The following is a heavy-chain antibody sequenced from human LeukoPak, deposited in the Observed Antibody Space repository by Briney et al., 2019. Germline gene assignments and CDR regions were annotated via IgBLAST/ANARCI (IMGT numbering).Heavy chain of an antibody. D-gene: IGHD1-26*01. J-gene: IGHJ4*02. CDR1: GFTFSSYA. V-gene: IGHV3-23*01. Sequence: GGSLRLSCAASGFTFSSYAMSGGRQAPGKGLEWGSSIIVSGPIAYYADSVKGRFTISRDTSKDTLFLQMNSTRAADTAIYYCAKGNSAYYYDYWGQGTLVTVSS. CDR3: AKGNSAYYYDY. CDR2: IIVSGPIA.